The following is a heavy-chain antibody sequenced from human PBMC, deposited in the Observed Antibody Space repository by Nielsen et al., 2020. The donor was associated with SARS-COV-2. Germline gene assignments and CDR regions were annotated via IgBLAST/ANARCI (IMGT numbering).Heavy chain of an antibody. D-gene: IGHD6-19*01. CDR3: AKGDSSGWYAADY. CDR1: GFTFSSYS. J-gene: IGHJ4*02. Sequence: LKISCAASGFTFSSYSMNWVRQAPGKGLEWVSSISSSSSYIYYADSVKGRFTISRDNAKNSLYLQMNSLRAEETAVYYCAKGDSSGWYAADYWGQGTLVTVSS. V-gene: IGHV3-21*01. CDR2: ISSSSSYI.